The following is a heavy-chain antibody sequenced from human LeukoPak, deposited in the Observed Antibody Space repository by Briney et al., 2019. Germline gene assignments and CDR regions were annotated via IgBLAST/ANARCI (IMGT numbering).Heavy chain of an antibody. V-gene: IGHV3-7*01. CDR1: GFTFSSYW. D-gene: IGHD6-19*01. J-gene: IGHJ4*02. Sequence: PGGSLRLSCAASGFTFSSYWMSWVRQAPGKGLEWVANIKQDGSEKYCVDSVKGRFTISRDNAKNSLFLQMNSLAADDTAVYYCARRQLLALDDWGQGTLVTVSS. CDR2: IKQDGSEK. CDR3: ARRQLLALDD.